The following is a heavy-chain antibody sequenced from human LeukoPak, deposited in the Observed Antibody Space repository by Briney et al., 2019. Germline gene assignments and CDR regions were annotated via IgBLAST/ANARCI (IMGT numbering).Heavy chain of an antibody. D-gene: IGHD2-15*01. Sequence: PGGSLRLSCAASGFTVSNHWMTWVRQAPGKGLEWVANINQRGSEIYYVDSVRGRFTISRDNAKNSLFLQMNSLRAEDTAVYYCARVLRYCSGGNCYSGGLGYMDVWGKGTTVTISS. CDR2: INQRGSEI. V-gene: IGHV3-7*03. CDR1: GFTVSNHW. J-gene: IGHJ6*03. CDR3: ARVLRYCSGGNCYSGGLGYMDV.